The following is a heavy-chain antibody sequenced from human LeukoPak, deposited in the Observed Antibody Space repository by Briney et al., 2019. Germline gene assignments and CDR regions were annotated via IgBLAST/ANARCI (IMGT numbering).Heavy chain of an antibody. J-gene: IGHJ3*02. D-gene: IGHD5-18*01. V-gene: IGHV3-33*01. CDR1: GFTVSSYG. CDR2: IWYDGSNK. CDR3: ARDAPDTAMANAADI. Sequence: GRCLRLSCAAAGFTVSSYGMHWVRQAACKWMGWVAVIWYDGSNKYCADSVKGRFPFSRDNSSTPLYLQMSSLRAEDTVVYHCARDAPDTAMANAADICGQGKMVTVSS.